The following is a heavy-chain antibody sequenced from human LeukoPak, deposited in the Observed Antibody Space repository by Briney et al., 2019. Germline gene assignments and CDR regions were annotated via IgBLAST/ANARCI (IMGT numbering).Heavy chain of an antibody. Sequence: PGGSLRLSCAASGFTFSNAWMNWVRQAPGKGLEWVGRIKSKPDGGTTDYAAPVKGRFTISRDDSKNTLYLQMNSLKTEDTAVYYCTTAASTVTTYGYYYYGMDVWGQGTTVTVSS. D-gene: IGHD4-17*01. CDR3: TTAASTVTTYGYYYYGMDV. CDR1: GFTFSNAW. CDR2: IKSKPDGGTT. V-gene: IGHV3-15*07. J-gene: IGHJ6*02.